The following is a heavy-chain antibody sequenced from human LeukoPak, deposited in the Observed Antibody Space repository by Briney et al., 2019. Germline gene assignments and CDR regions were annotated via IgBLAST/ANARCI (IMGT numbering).Heavy chain of an antibody. J-gene: IGHJ4*02. V-gene: IGHV3-21*01. CDR3: ARGDYYGSGTWGFDY. CDR2: ISSSSSYI. D-gene: IGHD3-10*01. Sequence: PGGSLRLSCTASGFTFGDYLMSWFRQAPGKGLEWVSSISSSSSYIYYADSVKGRFTISRDNAKNSLYLQMNSLRAEDTAVYYCARGDYYGSGTWGFDYWGQGTLVTVSS. CDR1: GFTFGDYL.